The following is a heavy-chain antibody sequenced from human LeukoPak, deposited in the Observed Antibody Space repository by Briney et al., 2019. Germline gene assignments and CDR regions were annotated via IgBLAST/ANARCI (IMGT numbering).Heavy chain of an antibody. CDR3: AKDGGGWYTSGWYYFDY. J-gene: IGHJ4*02. Sequence: GGSLRLSCAASGFTFNNYAMSWVRQAPGKGLEWVSAISGSGGSTYYADSVKGRFTISRDNSKNTVYLQMNSLRAEDTAVYYCAKDGGGWYTSGWYYFDYWGQGTLVTVSS. CDR2: ISGSGGST. V-gene: IGHV3-23*01. CDR1: GFTFNNYA. D-gene: IGHD6-19*01.